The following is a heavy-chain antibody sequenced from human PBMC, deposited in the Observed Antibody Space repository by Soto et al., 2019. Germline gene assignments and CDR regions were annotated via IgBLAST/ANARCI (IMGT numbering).Heavy chain of an antibody. CDR2: IDPSDSYT. J-gene: IGHJ6*02. V-gene: IGHV5-10-1*01. CDR1: GYSFTSYW. CDR3: ARLAADKSIAALYYYYGMDV. D-gene: IGHD6-6*01. Sequence: GESLKISCNGSGYSFTSYWISWVRQMPGKGLEWMGRIDPSDSYTNYSPSFQGHVTISADKSISTAYLQWSSLKASDTAMYYCARLAADKSIAALYYYYGMDVWGQRTTVIVSS.